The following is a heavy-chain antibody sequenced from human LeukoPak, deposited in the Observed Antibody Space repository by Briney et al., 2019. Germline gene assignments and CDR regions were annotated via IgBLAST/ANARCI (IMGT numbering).Heavy chain of an antibody. CDR3: ARVPVTTSRPVGYYYGMDV. CDR2: INHSGST. CDR1: GGSFSSYY. V-gene: IGHV4-34*01. D-gene: IGHD4-17*01. J-gene: IGHJ6*02. Sequence: KTSGTLSLTCAVYGGSFSSYYWSWIRQPPGKGLEWIGEINHSGSTNYNPSLKSRVTISVDTSKNQFSLKLSSVTAADTAVYYCARVPVTTSRPVGYYYGMDVWGQGTTVTVSS.